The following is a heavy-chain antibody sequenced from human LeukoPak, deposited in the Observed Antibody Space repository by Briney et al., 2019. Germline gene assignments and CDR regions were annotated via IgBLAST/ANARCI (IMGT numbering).Heavy chain of an antibody. D-gene: IGHD7-27*01. CDR3: TREVLPGETIWGTSSDY. J-gene: IGHJ4*02. Sequence: GGSLRLSCTASGFTFGDYAMSWVRQAPGKGLEWVGFIRSKAYGGTTEYAASVKGRFTISRDDSKSIAYLQMNSLKTEDTAVYYCTREVLPGETIWGTSSDYWGQGTLVTVSS. CDR2: IRSKAYGGTT. CDR1: GFTFGDYA. V-gene: IGHV3-49*04.